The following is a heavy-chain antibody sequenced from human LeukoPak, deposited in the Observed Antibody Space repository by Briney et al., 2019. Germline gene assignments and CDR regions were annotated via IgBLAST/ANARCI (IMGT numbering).Heavy chain of an antibody. CDR2: INHSGST. Sequence: SETLSLTCAVYGGSFSGYYWSWIRQPPGKGLEWIGEINHSGSTNYNPSLKSRVTISVGTSKNQFSLKLSSVTAADTAVYYCARADNSDDFWSVHYWYFDLWGRGTLVTVSS. J-gene: IGHJ2*01. D-gene: IGHD3-3*01. V-gene: IGHV4-34*01. CDR1: GGSFSGYY. CDR3: ARADNSDDFWSVHYWYFDL.